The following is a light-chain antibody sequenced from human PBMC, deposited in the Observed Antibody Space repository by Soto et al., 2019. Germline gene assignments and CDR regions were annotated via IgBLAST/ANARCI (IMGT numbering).Light chain of an antibody. CDR3: AAWDDSLKMV. Sequence: QSVLTQPPSASGTPGQRVTISCSGSSSNIGSNTVNWYQQLPGTAPNLLIYSNNQRPSGVPDRFSGSKSGTSASLVISGLQSEDEADYYCAAWDDSLKMVFGGGTKVTVL. CDR2: SNN. V-gene: IGLV1-44*01. CDR1: SSNIGSNT. J-gene: IGLJ2*01.